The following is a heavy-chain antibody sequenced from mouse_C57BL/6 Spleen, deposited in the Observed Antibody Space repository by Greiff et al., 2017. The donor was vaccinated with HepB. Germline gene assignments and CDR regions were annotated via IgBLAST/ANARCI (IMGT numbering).Heavy chain of an antibody. Sequence: QVQLQQPGAELVRPGSSVKLSCKASGYTFTSYWMHWVKQRPIQGLEWIGNIDPSDSETHYNQKFKDKATLTVDKSSSTAYMQLSSLTSEDSAVYYCARAPAYYYAMDYWCQGTSVTVSS. CDR2: IDPSDSET. CDR3: ARAPAYYYAMDY. J-gene: IGHJ4*01. V-gene: IGHV1-52*01. CDR1: GYTFTSYW.